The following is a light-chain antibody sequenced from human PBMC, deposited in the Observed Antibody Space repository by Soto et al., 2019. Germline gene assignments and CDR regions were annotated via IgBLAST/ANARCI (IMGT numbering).Light chain of an antibody. CDR2: DVS. J-gene: IGLJ1*01. Sequence: QSVLTQPASVSGSPGQSIAISCTGTSSDVGAYNYVSWYQQHPGKAPKPMIYDVSHRPSGASDRFSGSKSGNTASLTISGLQPEDEADYYCTSYTSSSTYVFGTGTKVTVL. CDR1: SSDVGAYNY. V-gene: IGLV2-14*01. CDR3: TSYTSSSTYV.